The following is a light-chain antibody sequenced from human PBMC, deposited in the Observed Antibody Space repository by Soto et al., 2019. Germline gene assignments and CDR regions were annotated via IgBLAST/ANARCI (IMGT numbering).Light chain of an antibody. V-gene: IGKV1-33*01. Sequence: DIQMTQSQSSLSASVGDRVTITCQASQDISNYLNWYQQKPGKAPKLLIYDASNLETGVPSRFSGSRSGTDFTFTISSLQPEDIATYYCQQYDNPIFTFGPGTKVDIK. CDR2: DAS. J-gene: IGKJ3*01. CDR1: QDISNY. CDR3: QQYDNPIFT.